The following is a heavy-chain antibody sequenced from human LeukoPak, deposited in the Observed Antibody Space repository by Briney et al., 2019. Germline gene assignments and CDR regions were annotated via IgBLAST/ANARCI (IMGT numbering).Heavy chain of an antibody. CDR3: ARPYSSSSPFDI. CDR1: GGSFSGYY. CDR2: INHSGST. J-gene: IGHJ3*02. V-gene: IGHV4-34*01. D-gene: IGHD6-6*01. Sequence: SETLSLTCAVYGGSFSGYYWSWIRQPPGKGLEWIGEINHSGSTNYNPSLKSRVTISVDTSKNQFSLKLSSVTAADTAVYYCARPYSSSSPFDIWGQGTMVTVSS.